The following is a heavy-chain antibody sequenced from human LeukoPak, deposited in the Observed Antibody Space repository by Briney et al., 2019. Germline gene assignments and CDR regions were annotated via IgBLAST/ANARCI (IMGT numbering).Heavy chain of an antibody. CDR3: ARDLSSPPHLVTYYYYMDV. CDR2: ISSGSTM. CDR1: GFSFSSYS. Sequence: PGGSLRLSCAGSGFSFSSYSMNWVRQAPGKGLEWVSYISSGSTMYYADSVKGRFTISRDNAKNSLYLQMNSLRVEDTAVYYCARDLSSPPHLVTYYYYMDVWGKGTMVTVSS. J-gene: IGHJ6*03. D-gene: IGHD6-13*01. V-gene: IGHV3-48*01.